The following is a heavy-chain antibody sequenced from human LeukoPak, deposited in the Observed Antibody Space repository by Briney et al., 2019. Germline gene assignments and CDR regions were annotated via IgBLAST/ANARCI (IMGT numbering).Heavy chain of an antibody. CDR2: IYHSGST. CDR3: ARGAYCSSTSCSHYYYYYMDV. CDR1: GGSISSSSYY. V-gene: IGHV4-39*07. J-gene: IGHJ6*03. Sequence: SETLSLTCTVSGGSISSSSYYWGWIRQPPGKGLEWIGYIYHSGSTYYNPSLKSRVTISVDRSKNQFSLKLSSVTAADTAVYYCARGAYCSSTSCSHYYYYYMDVWGKGTTVTVSS. D-gene: IGHD2-2*01.